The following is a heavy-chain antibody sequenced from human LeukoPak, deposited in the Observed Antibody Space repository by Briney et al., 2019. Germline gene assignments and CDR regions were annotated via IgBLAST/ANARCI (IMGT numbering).Heavy chain of an antibody. J-gene: IGHJ4*02. D-gene: IGHD3-22*01. CDR3: AQRLNYYDSRDYY. V-gene: IGHV3-23*01. CDR1: GFSFSRFA. Sequence: GSLRLSCAASGFSFSRFAMSWVRQAPGKGLEWVSTISGSGCNTYYADSVKGRFTISRDSSKNTVYLQMNSLRAEDTAVYYCAQRLNYYDSRDYYWGQGTLVTVSS. CDR2: ISGSGCNT.